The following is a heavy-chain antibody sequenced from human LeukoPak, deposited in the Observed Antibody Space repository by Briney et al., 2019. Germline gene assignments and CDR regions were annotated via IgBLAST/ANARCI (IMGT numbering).Heavy chain of an antibody. Sequence: ASVKVSCKASGYTFTGYYMHWVRQAPGQGLEWMGWINPNSGGTNYAQKFQGRVTMTRDTSISTAYMELSRLRSDDTAVYYCAREPLSSGSYSYYFDYWGQGTLVTVSS. CDR1: GYTFTGYY. CDR3: AREPLSSGSYSYYFDY. D-gene: IGHD1-26*01. J-gene: IGHJ4*02. V-gene: IGHV1-2*02. CDR2: INPNSGGT.